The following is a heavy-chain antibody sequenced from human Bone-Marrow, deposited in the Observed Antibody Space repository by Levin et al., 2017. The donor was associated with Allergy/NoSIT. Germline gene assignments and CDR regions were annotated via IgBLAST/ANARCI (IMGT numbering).Heavy chain of an antibody. Sequence: GASLKISCAASGFPISSNYMTWVRQAPGKGLEWVSVIYTGGTTYYADSVKGRFTISRDSSKNTVYLQMNSLRAEDTAVYYCTRCSGGSCYSGGFDSWGRGTLVTVSS. CDR2: IYTGGTT. CDR1: GFPISSNY. J-gene: IGHJ5*01. D-gene: IGHD2-15*01. V-gene: IGHV3-53*01. CDR3: TRCSGGSCYSGGFDS.